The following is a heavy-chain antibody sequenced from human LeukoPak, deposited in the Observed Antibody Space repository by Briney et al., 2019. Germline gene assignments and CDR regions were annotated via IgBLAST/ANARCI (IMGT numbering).Heavy chain of an antibody. V-gene: IGHV3-20*01. CDR3: ARDRGYDSSGHYYYYYMDV. D-gene: IGHD3-22*01. J-gene: IGHJ6*03. CDR1: GFTFDDYG. Sequence: GGSLRLSCAASGFTFDDYGMTWVRQAPGKGLVWDSGIYWNGGSIGYADSVKGRFTISRDNAKKSLYLQMNSLRAEDTALYHCARDRGYDSSGHYYYYYMDVWGKGTTVTVSS. CDR2: IYWNGGSI.